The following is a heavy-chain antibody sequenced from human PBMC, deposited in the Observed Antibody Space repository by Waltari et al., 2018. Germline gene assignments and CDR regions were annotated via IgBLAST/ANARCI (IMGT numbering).Heavy chain of an antibody. V-gene: IGHV4-59*01. J-gene: IGHJ4*02. Sequence: QVQLQESGPGLVKPSETLSLTCTVSAASIPTYYYSWIRQSPGKGLQWIGSRYYTGTAYYNPSLKSRVTISLDTSKNQFSLSLTSVTTADTAVYYCARDYPAAHVFDYWGQGTVVAVSS. CDR1: AASIPTYY. CDR2: RYYTGTA. CDR3: ARDYPAAHVFDY. D-gene: IGHD2-15*01.